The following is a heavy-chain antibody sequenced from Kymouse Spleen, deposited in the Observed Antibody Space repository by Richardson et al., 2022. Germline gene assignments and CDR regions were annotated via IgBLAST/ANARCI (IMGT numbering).Heavy chain of an antibody. CDR3: TTDRGYYGSGSRYYYGMDV. Sequence: EVQLVESGGGLVKPGGSLRLSCAASGFTFSNAWMSWVRQAPGKGLEWVGRIKSKTDGGTTDYAAPVKGRFTISRDDSKNTLYLQMNSLKTEDTAVYYCTTDRGYYGSGSRYYYGMDVWGQGTTVTVSS. D-gene: IGHD3-10*01. V-gene: IGHV3-15*01. CDR2: IKSKTDGGTT. CDR1: GFTFSNAW. J-gene: IGHJ6*02.